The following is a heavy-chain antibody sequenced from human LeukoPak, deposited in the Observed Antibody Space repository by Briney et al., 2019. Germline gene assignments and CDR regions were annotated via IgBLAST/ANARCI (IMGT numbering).Heavy chain of an antibody. J-gene: IGHJ3*02. V-gene: IGHV3-7*01. CDR3: ARDGYCSSTSCYTTADAFDI. CDR1: GFTFSSYL. Sequence: GGSPRLSCAASGFTFSSYLMSWVRQAPGKGLEWVANIKQDRSEKYYVDSVKGRFTISRDNAKNSLYLQMNSLRAGDTAVYYCARDGYCSSTSCYTTADAFDIWGQGTMVTVSS. D-gene: IGHD2-2*02. CDR2: IKQDRSEK.